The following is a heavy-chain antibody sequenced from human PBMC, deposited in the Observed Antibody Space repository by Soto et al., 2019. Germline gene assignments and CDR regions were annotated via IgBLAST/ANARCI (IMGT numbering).Heavy chain of an antibody. J-gene: IGHJ5*02. Sequence: SVKVSCKASGGTFSSYTISWVRQAPGQGLEWMGRIIPILGIANYAQKFQGRVTITADKSTSTAYMELSSLRSEDTAVYYCAREVVCSSTSCFFWGWFDPWGQGTLVTVSS. CDR3: AREVVCSSTSCFFWGWFDP. V-gene: IGHV1-69*04. D-gene: IGHD2-2*01. CDR1: GGTFSSYT. CDR2: IIPILGIA.